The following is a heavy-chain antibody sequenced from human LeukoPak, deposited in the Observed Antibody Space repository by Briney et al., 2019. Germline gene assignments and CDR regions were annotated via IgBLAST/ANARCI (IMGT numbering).Heavy chain of an antibody. CDR2: INAYNGNT. Sequence: ASVKVSCKTSGYTFTYYVISWVRQAPGQGLEWMGCINAYNGNTNDAQKFQGRGTMTTDTSTSTAYMELRSLRSDDTAVYYCARGEKPYGYWGQGTLVSVSS. D-gene: IGHD4-17*01. V-gene: IGHV1-18*01. J-gene: IGHJ4*02. CDR1: GYTFTYYV. CDR3: ARGEKPYGY.